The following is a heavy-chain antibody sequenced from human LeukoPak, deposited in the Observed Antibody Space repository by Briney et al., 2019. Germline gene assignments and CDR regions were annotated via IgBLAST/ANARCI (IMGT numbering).Heavy chain of an antibody. CDR2: ISSGSSYT. CDR3: ARSGGDYYDSSGFFEY. Sequence: GGSLRFSCAASGFTFTLYTMNWVRQAPGKGLEWVSSISSGSSYTYYADSVEGRFSISRDNAKNSLYLQMNSLRAEDTAVYYCARSGGDYYDSSGFFEYWGQGTLVTVSS. V-gene: IGHV3-21*01. CDR1: GFTFTLYT. D-gene: IGHD3-22*01. J-gene: IGHJ4*02.